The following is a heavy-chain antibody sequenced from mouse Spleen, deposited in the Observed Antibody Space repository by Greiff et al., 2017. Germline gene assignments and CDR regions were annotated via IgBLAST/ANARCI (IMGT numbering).Heavy chain of an antibody. CDR2: IDPETGGT. CDR3: ARGGSIYDGLLFDY. J-gene: IGHJ2*01. D-gene: IGHD2-3*01. CDR1: GYTFTDYE. V-gene: IGHV1-15*01. Sequence: VQLQESGAELVRPGASVTLSCKASGYTFTDYEMHWVKQTPVHGLEWIGAIDPETGGTAYNEKFKGKATLTADKSSSTAYMELRSLTSEDSAVYFCARGGSIYDGLLFDYWGQGTTLTVSS.